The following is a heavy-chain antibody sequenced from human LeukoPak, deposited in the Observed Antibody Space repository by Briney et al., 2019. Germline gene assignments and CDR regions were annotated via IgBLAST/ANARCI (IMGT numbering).Heavy chain of an antibody. J-gene: IGHJ3*02. CDR3: ARGGGYYDSSGYQGIGAFDI. Sequence: SETLSLTCTVSGGSISSSSYYWGWIRQPPGKGLEWIGSIYYSGSTYYNPSLKSRVTISVDTSKNQFSLKLGSVTAADTAVYYCARGGGYYDSSGYQGIGAFDIWGQGTMVTVSS. CDR1: GGSISSSSYY. V-gene: IGHV4-39*07. D-gene: IGHD3-22*01. CDR2: IYYSGST.